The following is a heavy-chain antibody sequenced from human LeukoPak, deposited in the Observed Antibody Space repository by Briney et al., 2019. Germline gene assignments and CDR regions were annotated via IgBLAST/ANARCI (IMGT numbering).Heavy chain of an antibody. Sequence: KSSETLSLTCTVSGGSISSSSYYWGWIRQPPGKGLVWIGSIYYSGSTYYNPSLKSRVTISVDTSKNQFSLKLSSVTAADTAVYYCARRSHTGYYYYMDVWGKGTTVTVSS. D-gene: IGHD5-18*01. J-gene: IGHJ6*03. CDR1: GGSISSSSYY. CDR2: IYYSGST. V-gene: IGHV4-39*01. CDR3: ARRSHTGYYYYMDV.